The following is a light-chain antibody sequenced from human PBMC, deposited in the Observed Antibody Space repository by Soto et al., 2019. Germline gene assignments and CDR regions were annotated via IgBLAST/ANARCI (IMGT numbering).Light chain of an antibody. Sequence: DIQMTQSPSTLSASIGDRVTITCRASQTIYRWLAWYQQKPGKAPNLLIYKASNLPSGVPSRFSGSGSGTDFTLTISGLQPDDSALYYCQQYNRYTWTFGQGTKVEIK. V-gene: IGKV1-5*03. CDR2: KAS. CDR3: QQYNRYTWT. J-gene: IGKJ1*01. CDR1: QTIYRW.